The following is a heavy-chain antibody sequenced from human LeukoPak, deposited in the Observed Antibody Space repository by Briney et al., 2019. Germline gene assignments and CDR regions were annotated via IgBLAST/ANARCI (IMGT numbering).Heavy chain of an antibody. J-gene: IGHJ4*02. CDR2: ISGSGGST. D-gene: IGHD2-8*01. V-gene: IGHV3-23*01. Sequence: GESLKISCKGSGYSFTSYWIGWVRQAPGKGLEWVSAISGSGGSTYYADSVKGRFTISRDNSKNTLYLQMNGLSAEDTAVYYCATRQDIVLMVYAIFWGGFDYWGQGTLVTVSS. CDR1: GYSFTSYW. CDR3: ATRQDIVLMVYAIFWGGFDY.